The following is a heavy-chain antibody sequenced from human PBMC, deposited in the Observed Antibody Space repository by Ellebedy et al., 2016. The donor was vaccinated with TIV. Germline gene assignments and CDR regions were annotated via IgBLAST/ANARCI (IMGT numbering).Heavy chain of an antibody. CDR3: ARDSHFDSSGYRMDLDY. CDR1: GYTFTNFG. Sequence: ASVKVSCKASGYTFTNFGISWVRQAPGQGLEWMGWISVYNGNTNYVQKLQGRVTMTTDTSTNTAYMELRSLTSDDTAVYYCARDSHFDSSGYRMDLDYWGQGTLVTVSS. J-gene: IGHJ4*02. V-gene: IGHV1-18*01. CDR2: ISVYNGNT. D-gene: IGHD3-22*01.